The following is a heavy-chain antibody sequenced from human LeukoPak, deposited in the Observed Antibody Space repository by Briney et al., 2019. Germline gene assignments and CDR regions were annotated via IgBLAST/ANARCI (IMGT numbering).Heavy chain of an antibody. D-gene: IGHD4-23*01. CDR3: ARGNGGRRAFDI. Sequence: SETLSLTCTVSGGSISSYYWSWIRQPPGKGLEWIGYIYTSGSTNYNPSLKSRVTISVDTSKNQFSLKLSSVTAADTAVYYCARGNGGRRAFDIWGQGTMVTVSS. V-gene: IGHV4-4*09. CDR1: GGSISSYY. CDR2: IYTSGST. J-gene: IGHJ3*02.